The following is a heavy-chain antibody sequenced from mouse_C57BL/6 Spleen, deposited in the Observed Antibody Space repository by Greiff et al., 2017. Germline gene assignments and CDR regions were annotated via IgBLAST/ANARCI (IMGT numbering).Heavy chain of an antibody. V-gene: IGHV5-16*01. CDR1: GFTFSDYY. J-gene: IGHJ3*01. CDR3: ARYLPCSEPY. Sequence: EVMLVESEGGLVQPGSSMKLSCTASGFTFSDYYMAWVRQVPEKGLEWVANINSDGSSTYYLDSLKSRFIISRDNAKNILYLQMSSLKSEDTATYYCARYLPCSEPYWGHGTLVTVSA. D-gene: IGHD6-1*01. CDR2: INSDGSST.